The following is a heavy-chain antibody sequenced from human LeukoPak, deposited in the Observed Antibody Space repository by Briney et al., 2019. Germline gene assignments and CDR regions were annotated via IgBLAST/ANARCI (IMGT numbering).Heavy chain of an antibody. D-gene: IGHD5-12*01. CDR3: ARGGRVGYSGYPSYYFDY. V-gene: IGHV4-59*12. Sequence: KASETLSLTCTVSDDSISDYYRGWIRQPPGKGLEWIGYFHNSGTSTYNPSLKSRVTISADTSKNQFSLKLSSVTAADTAVYYCARGGRVGYSGYPSYYFDYWGQGTLVTVSS. CDR2: FHNSGTS. CDR1: DDSISDYY. J-gene: IGHJ4*02.